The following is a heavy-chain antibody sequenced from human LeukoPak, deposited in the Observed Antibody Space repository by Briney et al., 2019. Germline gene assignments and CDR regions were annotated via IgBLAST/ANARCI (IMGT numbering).Heavy chain of an antibody. J-gene: IGHJ5*02. D-gene: IGHD2-8*01. CDR1: GVSISSVDYY. CDR3: ARGPVYAILSWFDP. CDR2: IYYSGST. V-gene: IGHV4-30-4*08. Sequence: SQTLSLTCTVSGVSISSVDYYWSWIRQPPGKGLEWIGYIYYSGSTYYNPSLKSRVTISVDTSKNQFSLKLSSVTAADTAVYYCARGPVYAILSWFDPWGQGTLVTVSS.